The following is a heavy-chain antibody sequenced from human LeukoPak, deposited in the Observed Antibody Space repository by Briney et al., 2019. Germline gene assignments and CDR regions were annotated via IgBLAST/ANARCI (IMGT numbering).Heavy chain of an antibody. V-gene: IGHV3-21*01. CDR2: ISSSSSYI. CDR3: ARAEGLVRAFDY. J-gene: IGHJ4*02. CDR1: GFTFSSYS. Sequence: GGSLRLSCAGSGFTFSSYSMNWVRQAPGKGLEWVSSISSSSSYIYYADSVKGRFTISRDNAKNSLYLQMNSLRAEDTAVYYCARAEGLVRAFDYWGQGTLVTVSS. D-gene: IGHD6-6*01.